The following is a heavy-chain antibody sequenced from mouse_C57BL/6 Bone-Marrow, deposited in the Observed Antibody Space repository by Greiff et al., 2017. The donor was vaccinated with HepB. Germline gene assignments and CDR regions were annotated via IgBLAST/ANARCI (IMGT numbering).Heavy chain of an antibody. CDR3: AVSGPYYAMDY. Sequence: DVQLVESGGGLVKPGGSLKLSCAASGFTFSSYAMSCVRQTPEKRLEWVATISDGGSYTYYPDNVKGRFTISRDNAKNNLYLQMSHLKSEDTAMYYCAVSGPYYAMDYWGQGTSVTVSS. CDR2: ISDGGSYT. V-gene: IGHV5-4*01. D-gene: IGHD6-2*01. CDR1: GFTFSSYA. J-gene: IGHJ4*01.